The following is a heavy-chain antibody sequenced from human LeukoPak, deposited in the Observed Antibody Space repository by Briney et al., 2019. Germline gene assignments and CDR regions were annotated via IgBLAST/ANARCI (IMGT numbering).Heavy chain of an antibody. D-gene: IGHD4-23*01. CDR2: INSDGSEG. CDR1: GFTFSGFW. CDR3: ARPVKTVTSEFDY. J-gene: IGHJ4*02. Sequence: PGGSLRLSCAVSGFTFSGFWMSWSRQAPGKGLEWVASINSDGSEGYYADVVKGRFTISRDNAKNSLYLQMNSLRAEDTAVYYCARPVKTVTSEFDYWGQGTLVTVSS. V-gene: IGHV3-7*01.